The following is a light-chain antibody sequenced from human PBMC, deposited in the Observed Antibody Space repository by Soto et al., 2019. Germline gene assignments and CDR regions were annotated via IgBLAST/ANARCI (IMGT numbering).Light chain of an antibody. J-gene: IGKJ1*01. V-gene: IGKV3-20*01. CDR3: QQYGSFRA. CDR1: QSVSSSY. Sequence: EIVLTQSPGTLSLSPGERATLSCRASQSVSSSYLAWYQQKPGQAPRLLISGASSRATGIPDRFSGSGSGTDFTLTISRLEPEDFAVYYCQQYGSFRAFGQGTKVEIK. CDR2: GAS.